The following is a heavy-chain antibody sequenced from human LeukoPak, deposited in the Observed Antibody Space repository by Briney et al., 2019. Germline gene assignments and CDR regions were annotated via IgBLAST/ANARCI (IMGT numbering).Heavy chain of an antibody. CDR2: IYTSGST. V-gene: IGHV4-4*07. CDR3: AGESYTTVTLEYYYYCYMDV. J-gene: IGHJ6*03. D-gene: IGHD4-17*01. Sequence: SETLSLTCTVSGGSISSYYWSWIRQPAGKGLEWIGRIYTSGSTNYNPSLKSRVTMSVDTSKNQFSLKLSSVTAADTAVYYCAGESYTTVTLEYYYYCYMDVWGKGTTVTISS. CDR1: GGSISSYY.